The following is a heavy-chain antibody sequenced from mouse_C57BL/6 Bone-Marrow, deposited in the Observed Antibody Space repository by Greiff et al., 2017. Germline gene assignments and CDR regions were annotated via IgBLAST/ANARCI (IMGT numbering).Heavy chain of an antibody. V-gene: IGHV1-64*01. CDR2: IHPNSGST. CDR1: GYTFTSYW. D-gene: IGHD2-2*01. J-gene: IGHJ3*01. Sequence: QVQLQQPGAELVKPGASVKLSCKASGYTFTSYWMHWVKQRPGQGLEWIGMIHPNSGSTNYNEKFKSKATLTVDKSSSTAYMQLSSLTSEDSAVYYCASLLWLRRRRFAYWGQGTLGTVSA. CDR3: ASLLWLRRRRFAY.